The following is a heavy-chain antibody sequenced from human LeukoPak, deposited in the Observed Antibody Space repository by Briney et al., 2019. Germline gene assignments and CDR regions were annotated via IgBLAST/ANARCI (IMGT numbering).Heavy chain of an antibody. CDR1: GGPISSFH. J-gene: IGHJ4*02. Sequence: SETLSLTCTVSGGPISSFHWSWIRQPPGKGLEWSGYIYSSGNPHYTPPLKSRATISVDTSKNQFSLKLTSVTAADTAVYYCARGGVLLGIDYWGQGTLVTVSS. D-gene: IGHD2-8*02. V-gene: IGHV4-59*01. CDR2: IYSSGNP. CDR3: ARGGVLLGIDY.